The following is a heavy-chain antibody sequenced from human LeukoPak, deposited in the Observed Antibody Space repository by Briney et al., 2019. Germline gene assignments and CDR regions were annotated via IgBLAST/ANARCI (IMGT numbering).Heavy chain of an antibody. J-gene: IGHJ4*02. CDR1: GGSFSGYY. D-gene: IGHD4-11*01. V-gene: IGHV4-34*01. CDR3: ARGSTVGYNY. Sequence: SETLSLTRAVYGGSFSGYYWSWIRQPPGKGLEWTGEINHSGSTNYNPSLKSRVTISVDTSKNQFSLKVSSVTAADTAVYYCARGSTVGYNYWSQGTLVTVSS. CDR2: INHSGST.